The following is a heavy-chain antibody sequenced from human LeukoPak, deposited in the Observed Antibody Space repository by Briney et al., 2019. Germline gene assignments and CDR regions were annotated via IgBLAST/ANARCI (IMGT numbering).Heavy chain of an antibody. CDR1: VYTFTGYY. CDR2: INPNSGGT. Sequence: ASVKVSCKASVYTFTGYYMHWVRQAPGQGLEWMGWINPNSGGTNYAQKFQGRVTMTRDTSISTAYMELSRLRSDDTAVYYCARSLLWFGELLENWGQGTLVTVSS. J-gene: IGHJ4*02. D-gene: IGHD3-10*01. CDR3: ARSLLWFGELLEN. V-gene: IGHV1-2*02.